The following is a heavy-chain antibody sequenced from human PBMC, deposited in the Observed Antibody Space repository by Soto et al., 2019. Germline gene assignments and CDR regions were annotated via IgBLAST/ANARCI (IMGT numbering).Heavy chain of an antibody. CDR3: AIECSSSPPYYPVGY. V-gene: IGHV1-69*13. J-gene: IGHJ4*02. CDR2: IIPIFGTA. D-gene: IGHD2-2*01. CDR1: GGTFSSYS. Sequence: EASVKVSCKASGGTFSSYSISWVRQAPGQGLEWMGGIIPIFGTANYAQKFQGRVTITADESTSTAYMDLSSLRSEDTAVYYCAIECSSSPPYYPVGYWGQGTLVTVSS.